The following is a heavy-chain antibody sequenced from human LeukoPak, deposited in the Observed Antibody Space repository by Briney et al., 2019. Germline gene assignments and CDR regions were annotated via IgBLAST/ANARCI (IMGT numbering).Heavy chain of an antibody. CDR2: ISSSGRTI. CDR1: GFTFSTYE. CDR3: ARRAIAEGFDY. J-gene: IGHJ4*02. Sequence: GGSLRLSCAASGFTFSTYEMNWVRQAPGKGLEWVSYISSSGRTIYYADSVKGRFTISRDSAKNSLYLQMDSLRVEDTAVYYCARRAIAEGFDYWGQGTLVTVSS. V-gene: IGHV3-48*03. D-gene: IGHD6-13*01.